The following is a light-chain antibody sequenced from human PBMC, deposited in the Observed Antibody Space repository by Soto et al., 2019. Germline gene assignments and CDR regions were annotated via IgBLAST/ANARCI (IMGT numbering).Light chain of an antibody. V-gene: IGKV3-15*01. CDR1: QSVGSD. Sequence: EIVMTQPPATLSVSPGERATLSCRASQSVGSDLAWYQQRPGQAPRLVIFGASTRAAGIPARFSGSGSGTEFTLTISSLQSEDLAVYYCQQYNNWPPYTFGQGTKLEIK. CDR3: QQYNNWPPYT. CDR2: GAS. J-gene: IGKJ2*01.